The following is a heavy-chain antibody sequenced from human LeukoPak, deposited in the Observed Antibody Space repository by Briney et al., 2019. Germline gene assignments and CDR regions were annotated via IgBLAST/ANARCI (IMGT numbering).Heavy chain of an antibody. J-gene: IGHJ4*02. Sequence: GSSVKVSCKASGGTFSSYAISWVRQAPGQGLEWMGGIIPIFGTANYAQKFQGRVTITADKSTSTAYMELSSLRSEDTAVYYCARDTYYYGSGSYTRNFDYWGQGTLVTVSS. CDR1: GGTFSSYA. D-gene: IGHD3-10*01. CDR3: ARDTYYYGSGSYTRNFDY. CDR2: IIPIFGTA. V-gene: IGHV1-69*06.